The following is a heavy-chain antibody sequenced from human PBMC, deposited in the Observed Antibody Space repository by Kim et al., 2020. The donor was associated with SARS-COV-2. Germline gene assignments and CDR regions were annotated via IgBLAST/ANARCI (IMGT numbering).Heavy chain of an antibody. V-gene: IGHV3-30*15. CDR2: NK. Sequence: NKKYADSVKSRLPIAGDNSKNTLYLQRSSQRAEDTAVYYCARDSGSGWSAWGQGTMVTVSS. J-gene: IGHJ3*01. CDR3: ARDSGSGWSA. D-gene: IGHD6-19*01.